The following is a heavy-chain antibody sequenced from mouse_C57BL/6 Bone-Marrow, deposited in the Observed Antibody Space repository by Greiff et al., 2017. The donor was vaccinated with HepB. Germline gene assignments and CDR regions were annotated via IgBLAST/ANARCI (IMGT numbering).Heavy chain of an antibody. J-gene: IGHJ1*03. D-gene: IGHD1-1*01. CDR1: GYSITSGYY. CDR3: ARNYYGSRRNYWYFDV. V-gene: IGHV3-6*01. Sequence: EVKVEESGPGLVKPSQSLSLTCSVTGYSITSGYYWNWIRQFPGNKLEWMGYISYDGSNNYNPSLKNRITITRDTSKNQFFLKLNSVTTEDTATYYCARNYYGSRRNYWYFDVWGTGTTVTVSS. CDR2: ISYDGSN.